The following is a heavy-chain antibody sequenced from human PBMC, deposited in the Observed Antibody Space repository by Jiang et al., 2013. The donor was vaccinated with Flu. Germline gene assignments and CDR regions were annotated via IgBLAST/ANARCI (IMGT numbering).Heavy chain of an antibody. CDR3: ARADTVTSQGDAFDI. D-gene: IGHD4-17*01. CDR2: IIPIFGTA. Sequence: SGAEVKKPGSSVKVSCKASGGTFSGYAISWVRQAPGQGLEWMGGIIPIFGTANYAQKFQGRVTITADESTSTAYMELSSLRSEDTAVYYCARADTVTSQGDAFDIVGPRDKWSPSLQ. J-gene: IGHJ3*02. CDR1: GGTFSGYA. V-gene: IGHV1-69*01.